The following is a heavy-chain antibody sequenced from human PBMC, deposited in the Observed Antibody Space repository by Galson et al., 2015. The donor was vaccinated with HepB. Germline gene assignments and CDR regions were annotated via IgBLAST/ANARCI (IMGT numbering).Heavy chain of an antibody. CDR3: AREGMVPAAMPFHYFDY. V-gene: IGHV1-46*01. D-gene: IGHD2-2*01. CDR1: GDTFTNSY. J-gene: IGHJ4*02. CDR2: INPSGDST. Sequence: SVKVSCKASGDTFTNSYIHWVRQAPGHGFEWMGLINPSGDSTNYAQKFQGRVTMTRDTSTSTDYMDLSSLRSEDTAVYYCAREGMVPAAMPFHYFDYWGQGTLVTVSS.